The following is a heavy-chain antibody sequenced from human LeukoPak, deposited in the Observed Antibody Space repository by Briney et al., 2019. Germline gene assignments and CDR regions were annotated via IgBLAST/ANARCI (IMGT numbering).Heavy chain of an antibody. CDR3: ARDELGSGWYYFDY. CDR1: GFTFDDYG. V-gene: IGHV3-20*04. CDR2: INWNGGST. D-gene: IGHD6-19*01. J-gene: IGHJ4*02. Sequence: PGGSLRLSCAASGFTFDDYGMSWVRQAPGKGLEWVSGINWNGGSTGYADSVKGRFTISRDNAKNSLYLQMNSLRAEDTALYYCARDELGSGWYYFDYWGQGTLVTVSS.